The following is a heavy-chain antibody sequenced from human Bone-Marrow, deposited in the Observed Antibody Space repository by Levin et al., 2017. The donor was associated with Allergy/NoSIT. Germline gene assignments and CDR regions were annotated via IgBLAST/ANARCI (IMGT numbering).Heavy chain of an antibody. Sequence: SGPTLVKPTQTLTLTCTFSGFSLSTSGMCVSWIRQPPGKALEWLARIDWDDDKYYSTSLKTRLTISKDTSKNQVVLTMTNTDPVDTATYYCARTAQDLRLAAFDIWGQGTMVTVSS. D-gene: IGHD5-12*01. CDR2: IDWDDDK. CDR1: GFSLSTSGMC. J-gene: IGHJ3*02. V-gene: IGHV2-70*11. CDR3: ARTAQDLRLAAFDI.